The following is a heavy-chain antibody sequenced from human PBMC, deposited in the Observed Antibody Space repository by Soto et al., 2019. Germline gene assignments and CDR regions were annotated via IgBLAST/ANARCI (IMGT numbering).Heavy chain of an antibody. D-gene: IGHD3-10*01. CDR2: IDGSGGIT. J-gene: IGHJ5*02. CDR1: GFTFGTTD. Sequence: GGSLRLSCAASGFTFGTTDMSWVRQAPGEGLEWVSTIDGSGGITYYADSVKGRFTISRDNSRNTVYLQMNSLRGDDTALYYCVKNSGWFDTWGQGALVTVSS. CDR3: VKNSGWFDT. V-gene: IGHV3-23*01.